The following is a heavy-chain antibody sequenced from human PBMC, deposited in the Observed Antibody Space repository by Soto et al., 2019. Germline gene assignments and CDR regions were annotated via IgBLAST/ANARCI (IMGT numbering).Heavy chain of an antibody. J-gene: IGHJ4*02. CDR2: ISNDGSNK. Sequence: PGGSLRLSCAASGFTFSSYGMHWVRQAPGKGLEWVAVISNDGSNKYYADSVKGRFTISRDNSKNTLYLQMNSLRAEDTAVYYCAKAKRITMVRGVYAPVDYWGQGTLVTVSS. CDR3: AKAKRITMVRGVYAPVDY. V-gene: IGHV3-30*18. D-gene: IGHD3-10*01. CDR1: GFTFSSYG.